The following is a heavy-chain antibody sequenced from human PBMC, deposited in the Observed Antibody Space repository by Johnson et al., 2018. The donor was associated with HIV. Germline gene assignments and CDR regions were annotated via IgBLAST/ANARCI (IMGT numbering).Heavy chain of an antibody. D-gene: IGHD3-16*02. Sequence: VQLVESGGGLIQPGGSLRLSCAASGFIFSSYDMHWVRQATGKGLEWVSAIGTAGDTYYPGSVKGRFTISSEKAKNSLYLQMNSLRAGDTAVYYCARARVITFGGVIVRVGAFDIWGQGTMVTVSS. CDR2: IGTAGDT. CDR3: ARARVITFGGVIVRVGAFDI. V-gene: IGHV3-13*01. CDR1: GFIFSSYD. J-gene: IGHJ3*02.